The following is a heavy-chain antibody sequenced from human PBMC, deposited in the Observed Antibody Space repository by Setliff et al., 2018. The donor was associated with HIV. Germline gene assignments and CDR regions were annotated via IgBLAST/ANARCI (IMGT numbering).Heavy chain of an antibody. CDR1: GFTFSSYD. D-gene: IGHD2-2*01. CDR2: ISSSGNTI. Sequence: GGSLRLSCEASGFTFSSYDFHWVRQAPGKGLEWISYISSSGNTIYYADSVKGRFTISRDNAKNSLYLQMSSLRAEDTAIYYCARSEKYCSSVSCFRGCYGMDAWGHGATVTVSS. J-gene: IGHJ6*02. CDR3: ARSEKYCSSVSCFRGCYGMDA. V-gene: IGHV3-48*03.